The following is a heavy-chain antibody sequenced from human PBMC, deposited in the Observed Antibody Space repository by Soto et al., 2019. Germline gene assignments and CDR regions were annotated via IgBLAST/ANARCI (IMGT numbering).Heavy chain of an antibody. CDR3: ARDSPSSGLLGTNY. CDR2: ISAFNGDT. D-gene: IGHD6-19*01. J-gene: IGHJ4*02. Sequence: QVQLVQSGAEVKKPGASVKVSCKASGFTFTRYGISWVRQAPGQGLEWMGWISAFNGDTKYAQRLQGRGSMTTDTSTDTAHMELRSLRSDDTAVYYCARDSPSSGLLGTNYWGQGTLVSVSS. CDR1: GFTFTRYG. V-gene: IGHV1-18*01.